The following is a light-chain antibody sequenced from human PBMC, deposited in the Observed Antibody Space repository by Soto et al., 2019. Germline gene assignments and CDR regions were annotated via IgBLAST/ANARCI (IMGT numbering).Light chain of an antibody. CDR3: QQYGSSVWT. CDR2: GAS. V-gene: IGKV3-20*01. J-gene: IGKJ1*01. Sequence: EIVLTQSPGTLSLSPGEGATLACRTSQSLRSPSLAWYQQKPGQAPRLFISGASTRAADIPDRFSGSGAGTDFTLTIGRLEPEDFAVYYCQQYGSSVWTFGQGTKVDIK. CDR1: QSLRSPS.